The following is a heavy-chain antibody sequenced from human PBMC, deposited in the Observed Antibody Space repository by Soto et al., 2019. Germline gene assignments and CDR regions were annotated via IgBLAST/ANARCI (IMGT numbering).Heavy chain of an antibody. D-gene: IGHD3-16*01. Sequence: QVHLEQSGAEVKKAGASVKISCKASGYSFAAYYINWVRQVSGQGLEWMGWINPNTGVTDYAQKFQGRVTLTRDTSIKTAYLELTSLRSDDTAGYYCAKIYAWNEWQGGSDYWGQGTLLTVSS. CDR1: GYSFAAYY. V-gene: IGHV1-2*02. CDR2: INPNTGVT. J-gene: IGHJ4*02. CDR3: AKIYAWNEWQGGSDY.